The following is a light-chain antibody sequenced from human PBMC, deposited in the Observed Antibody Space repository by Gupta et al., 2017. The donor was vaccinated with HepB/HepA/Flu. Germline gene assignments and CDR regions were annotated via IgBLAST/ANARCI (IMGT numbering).Light chain of an antibody. Sequence: EIVMTQSPATLSVSPGERATLSCRASQSISSNLAWYQQKTGQSPRLLIYGASRRATGVPARFSGSGSGTDFTLTISSLQSEDFAVYFCQQYSNWPPLTFGGGTKVEIK. CDR3: QQYSNWPPLT. J-gene: IGKJ4*01. V-gene: IGKV3-15*01. CDR2: GAS. CDR1: QSISSN.